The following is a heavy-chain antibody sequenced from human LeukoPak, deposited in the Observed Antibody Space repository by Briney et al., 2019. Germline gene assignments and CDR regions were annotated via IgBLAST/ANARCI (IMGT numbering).Heavy chain of an antibody. J-gene: IGHJ4*02. V-gene: IGHV1-18*01. CDR2: ISGYNGNT. CDR1: GYTFTSFG. CDR3: ARGGLGVLTGYYHDY. Sequence: ASVKVSCKASGYTFTSFGITWVRQAPGQGLEWMGWISGYNGNTNYAQKLQGRVTMTTDTSTSTAYMELRSLRSDDTAVYYCARGGLGVLTGYYHDYWGQGTLVTVSS. D-gene: IGHD3-9*01.